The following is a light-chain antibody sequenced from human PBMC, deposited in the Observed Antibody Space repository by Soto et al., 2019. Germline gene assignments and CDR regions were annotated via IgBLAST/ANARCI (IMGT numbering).Light chain of an antibody. CDR2: DVT. Sequence: QSALTQPASVSGSPGQSITISCTGTSSDVGAYNYVSWFQQHPGKAPKLMIYDVTNRPSGVSNRFSGSKSGNTASLTISGLQAEDEADYYCCSYTSSSTYVFGTGTKLTVL. CDR3: CSYTSSSTYV. V-gene: IGLV2-14*01. CDR1: SSDVGAYNY. J-gene: IGLJ1*01.